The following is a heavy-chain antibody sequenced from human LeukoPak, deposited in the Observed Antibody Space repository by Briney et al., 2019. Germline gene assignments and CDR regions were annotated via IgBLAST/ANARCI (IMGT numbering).Heavy chain of an antibody. J-gene: IGHJ3*02. D-gene: IGHD6-13*01. CDR2: IYPGDSDT. CDR1: GYSFTSYW. V-gene: IGHV5-51*01. Sequence: GESLKISCKGSGYSFTSYWIGWVRQMPGKGLEWMGIIYPGDSDTRYSPSFQGQVTISADKSISTAYLQWSSLKASDTAMYYCARRGSSWYSAFDIWAKGQWSPSLQ. CDR3: ARRGSSWYSAFDI.